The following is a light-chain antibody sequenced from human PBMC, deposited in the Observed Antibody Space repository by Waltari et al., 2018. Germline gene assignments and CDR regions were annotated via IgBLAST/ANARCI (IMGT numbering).Light chain of an antibody. V-gene: IGKV1-5*03. CDR3: QQYNSYSPT. CDR2: KTS. Sequence: DIQMTQSPSTLSASVGDTVTITCRASQTISYSLTWYQHKPGKAPKLLIYKTSSLESGVPLRFSGSGYGTEFTLTISSLQPDDFATYYCQQYNSYSPTFGQGTKLEIK. CDR1: QTISYS. J-gene: IGKJ2*01.